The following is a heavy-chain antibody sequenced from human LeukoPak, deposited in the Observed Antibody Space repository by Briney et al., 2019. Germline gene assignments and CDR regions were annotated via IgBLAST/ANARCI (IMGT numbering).Heavy chain of an antibody. Sequence: GGALKISFKGSGYRFTSYWIGWGRPVAGKGVGWRGIIYPGDSDTRYSPSFQGQVTISADKSISTAYLQWGSLKASDTAMYYCARPLGYSYGYDYWGQGTLVTVSS. D-gene: IGHD5-18*01. V-gene: IGHV5-51*01. CDR1: GYRFTSYW. CDR2: IYPGDSDT. J-gene: IGHJ4*02. CDR3: ARPLGYSYGYDY.